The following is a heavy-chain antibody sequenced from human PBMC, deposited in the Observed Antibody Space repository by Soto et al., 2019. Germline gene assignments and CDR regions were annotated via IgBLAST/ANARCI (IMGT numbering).Heavy chain of an antibody. CDR1: GGPFSGYY. CDR2: INHSGST. J-gene: IGHJ5*02. D-gene: IGHD5-18*01. V-gene: IGHV4-34*01. Sequence: PSETLSLTCAVYGGPFSGYYWSWIRQPPGKGLEWIGEINHSGSTNYNPSLKSRVTISVDTSKNQFSLKLSSVTAADTAVYYCARGQGGYSYPNWFDPWGQGTLVTVSS. CDR3: ARGQGGYSYPNWFDP.